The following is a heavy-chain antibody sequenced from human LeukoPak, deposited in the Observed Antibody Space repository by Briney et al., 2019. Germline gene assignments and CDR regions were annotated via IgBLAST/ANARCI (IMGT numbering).Heavy chain of an antibody. CDR1: GGSFSGYY. D-gene: IGHD2-2*01. Sequence: SETLSLTCAVYGGSFSGYYWSWIRQPPGKGLEWIGEINHSGSTNYNPSLKSRVTISVDTSKNQFSLKLSSVPAADTAVYYCARGRWGSTSLSLDNWFDPWGQGTLVTVSS. CDR3: ARGRWGSTSLSLDNWFDP. CDR2: INHSGST. V-gene: IGHV4-34*01. J-gene: IGHJ5*02.